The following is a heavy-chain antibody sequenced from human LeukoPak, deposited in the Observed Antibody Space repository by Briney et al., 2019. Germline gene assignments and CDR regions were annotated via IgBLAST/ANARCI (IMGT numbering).Heavy chain of an antibody. J-gene: IGHJ4*02. CDR1: GYTFTSYG. Sequence: ASVKVSCKASGYTFTSYGISWVRQAPGQGLEWMGWISAYNGNTNYAQKLQGRVTMTTDTSTSTAYMELRSLRSDDTAVYYCARPSSPDDYGDYGLDYWGQGTLVTVSS. V-gene: IGHV1-18*01. CDR2: ISAYNGNT. D-gene: IGHD4-17*01. CDR3: ARPSSPDDYGDYGLDY.